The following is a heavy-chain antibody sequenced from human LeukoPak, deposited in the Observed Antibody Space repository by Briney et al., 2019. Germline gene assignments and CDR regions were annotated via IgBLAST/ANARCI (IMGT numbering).Heavy chain of an antibody. J-gene: IGHJ4*02. CDR2: IYSGGST. CDR1: GFTVSSNY. Sequence: GGSLRLSCAASGFTVSSNYMSWVRQAPGKGLEWVSVIYSGGSTYYADSVKGRFTISRDNSKNTLYLQMNSLRAEDTAVYYCARGEEFWSGYTFDCWGQGTLVTVSS. CDR3: ARGEEFWSGYTFDC. V-gene: IGHV3-66*02. D-gene: IGHD3-3*01.